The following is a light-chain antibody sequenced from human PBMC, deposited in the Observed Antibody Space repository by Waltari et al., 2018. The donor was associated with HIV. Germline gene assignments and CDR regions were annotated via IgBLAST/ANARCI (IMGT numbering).Light chain of an antibody. Sequence: PTQPPPSSCSPGQSVTIFCSASSSDLVGSNLLSCYQQHPGKAPNLMIYDVSKRPSGVPDRFSGAKSGNTASLTVSGLQAEDEADYYCNSYAGRNNWVFGGGTKLTVL. J-gene: IGLJ3*02. CDR2: DVS. CDR1: SSDLVGSNL. CDR3: NSYAGRNNWV. V-gene: IGLV2-8*01.